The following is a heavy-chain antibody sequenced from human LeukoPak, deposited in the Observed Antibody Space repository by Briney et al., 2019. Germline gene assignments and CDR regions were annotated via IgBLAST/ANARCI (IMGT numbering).Heavy chain of an antibody. D-gene: IGHD2-15*01. Sequence: GGSLRLSCVGSGLTFSDAWMSWVRQAPGKGLEWVGRIKSKSDGGTIDYAAPVKGRFTISRDDSRNTLYLQMNSLKTEDTAVYYCTTRRQDGWWGQGTLVTVS. V-gene: IGHV3-15*01. CDR2: IKSKSDGGTI. CDR3: TTRRQDGW. J-gene: IGHJ4*02. CDR1: GLTFSDAW.